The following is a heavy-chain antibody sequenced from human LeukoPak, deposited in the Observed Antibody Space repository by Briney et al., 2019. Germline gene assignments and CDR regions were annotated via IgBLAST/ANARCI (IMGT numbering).Heavy chain of an antibody. CDR1: EYTFTSYD. J-gene: IGHJ4*02. CDR3: ARGRHPGPTWISEY. CDR2: MNPNSGNT. Sequence: ASVKVSCKAFEYTFTSYDINWVRQATAQGLEWMGWMNPNSGNTGYAQKFQGRVTMTRNTSITTAYMELSSLTSEDTAVYYCARGRHPGPTWISEYWGRGTLVTVSS. V-gene: IGHV1-8*01. D-gene: IGHD5-12*01.